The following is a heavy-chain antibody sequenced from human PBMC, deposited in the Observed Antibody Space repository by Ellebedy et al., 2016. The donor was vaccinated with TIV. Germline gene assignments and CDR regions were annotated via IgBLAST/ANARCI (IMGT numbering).Heavy chain of an antibody. CDR1: GFTFRSYS. D-gene: IGHD4-17*01. CDR3: AKDFIYGDYADF. J-gene: IGHJ4*02. Sequence: GGSLRLSCAGSGFTFRSYSMNWVRQAPGKGLEWVSTVSGRDGSTYYAGSVKGRFTVSRDTSKNTLYLRVNSLRAEDTAVYCCAKDFIYGDYADFWGQGTLVTVSS. V-gene: IGHV3-23*01. CDR2: VSGRDGST.